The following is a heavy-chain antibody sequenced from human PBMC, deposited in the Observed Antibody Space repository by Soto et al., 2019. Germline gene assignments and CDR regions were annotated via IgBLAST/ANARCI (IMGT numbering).Heavy chain of an antibody. D-gene: IGHD6-19*01. Sequence: HPGGSLRLSCAAPGFTFSNYGMHWVRQAPGKGLEWVAAISYDRTKEYYADSVKGRFTISRDNSNNTLYLQMNSLRVEDTGVFYCAKVRSSGWSYAFDIWGQGTMVTVSS. J-gene: IGHJ3*02. CDR2: ISYDRTKE. V-gene: IGHV3-30*18. CDR1: GFTFSNYG. CDR3: AKVRSSGWSYAFDI.